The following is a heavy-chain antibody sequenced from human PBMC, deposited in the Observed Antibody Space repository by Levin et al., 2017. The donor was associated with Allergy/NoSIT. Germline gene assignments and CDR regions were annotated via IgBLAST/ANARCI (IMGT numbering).Heavy chain of an antibody. J-gene: IGHJ6*02. CDR3: AKDGATGGMDV. CDR2: ISYDGSNK. V-gene: IGHV3-30*18. Sequence: SCAASGFTFSSYGMHWVRQAPGKGLEWVAVISYDGSNKYYADSVKGRFTISRDNSKNTLYLQMNSLRAEDTAVYYCAKDGATGGMDVWGQGTTVTVSS. CDR1: GFTFSSYG. D-gene: IGHD1-26*01.